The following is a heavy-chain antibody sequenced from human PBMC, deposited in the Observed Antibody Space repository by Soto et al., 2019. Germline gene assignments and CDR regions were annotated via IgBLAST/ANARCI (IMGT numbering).Heavy chain of an antibody. CDR3: ARGTYYYPSGSHYFFDC. V-gene: IGHV4-31*03. Sequence: SETLSLTCTVSSGSINSGVYYWSWIRQHPGKGLEWIGYIYYSGSTYYNPSLKSRVTISVDTSKNQFSLKLSSVTAADTAVYYCARGTYYYPSGSHYFFDCWGPGTPVTVSS. D-gene: IGHD3-10*01. CDR2: IYYSGST. J-gene: IGHJ4*02. CDR1: SGSINSGVYY.